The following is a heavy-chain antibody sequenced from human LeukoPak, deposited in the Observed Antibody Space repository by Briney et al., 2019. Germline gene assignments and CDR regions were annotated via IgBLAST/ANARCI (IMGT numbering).Heavy chain of an antibody. CDR2: IYHSGSP. CDR1: GGSISSNNW. V-gene: IGHV4-4*02. Sequence: SGTLSLTCAVSGGSISSNNWWGWVRQPPGKGLEWIGEIYHSGSPNYNPSLKSRVTISVDKSRNHFSLNLSSVTAADTAVYYCARAHPSYCSDGSCYKDWFDPWGQGTLVTVSS. CDR3: ARAHPSYCSDGSCYKDWFDP. D-gene: IGHD2-15*01. J-gene: IGHJ5*02.